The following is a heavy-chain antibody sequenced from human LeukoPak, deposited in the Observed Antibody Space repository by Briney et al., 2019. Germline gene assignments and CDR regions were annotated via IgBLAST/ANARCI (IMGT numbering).Heavy chain of an antibody. CDR2: ISSSSSYI. CDR3: ARAEPMTTKGHDY. Sequence: GGSLRLSRAASGFTFSSYSMTWVRQAPGKGLEWVSSISSSSSYIYYADSVKGRFTISRDNARNSLYLQMNSLRAEDTAVYYCARAEPMTTKGHDYWGQGTLVTVSS. J-gene: IGHJ4*02. V-gene: IGHV3-21*01. D-gene: IGHD4-11*01. CDR1: GFTFSSYS.